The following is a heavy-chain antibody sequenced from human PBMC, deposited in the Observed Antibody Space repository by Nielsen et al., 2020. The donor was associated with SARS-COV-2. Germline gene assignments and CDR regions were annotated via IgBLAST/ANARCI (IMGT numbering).Heavy chain of an antibody. CDR2: IYYTGST. V-gene: IGHV4-30-4*01. CDR3: GKESPRGYSNYMDV. CDR1: GDSISSGDYY. J-gene: IGHJ6*03. Sequence: SETLSLTCTVSGDSISSGDYYWSWIRQPPGKGLEWIGYIYYTGSTIYNPSLKSRVVISEDTSKNQFSLELRSVTAADTAVYYCGKESPRGYSNYMDVWGKGTTVTVSS.